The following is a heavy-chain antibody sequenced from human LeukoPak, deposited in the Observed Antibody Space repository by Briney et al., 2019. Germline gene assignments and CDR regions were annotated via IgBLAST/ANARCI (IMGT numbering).Heavy chain of an antibody. CDR2: IYYSGST. D-gene: IGHD5-24*01. J-gene: IGHJ4*02. Sequence: SETLSLTCTVSGGSISSYYWSWIRQPPGKGLEWIGYIYYSGSTNYNPSLKSRVTISVDTSKNQFSLKLSSVTAADTAVYYCARHAFKGATIDYWGQGTLVTVSS. CDR3: ARHAFKGATIDY. CDR1: GGSISSYY. V-gene: IGHV4-59*08.